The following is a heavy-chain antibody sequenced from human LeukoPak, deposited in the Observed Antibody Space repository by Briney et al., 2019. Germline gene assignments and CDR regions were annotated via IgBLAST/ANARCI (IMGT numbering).Heavy chain of an antibody. CDR3: ARDFDRNWFDP. CDR1: GFTFSNYA. CDR2: ISGSGGDT. V-gene: IGHV3-23*01. Sequence: GGSLRLSCAASGFTFSNYAISWVRQAPGKGLDWVSAISGSGGDTFYADSVKGRFTISRDNSKNTLYLQMNSLRAEDTAVYYCARDFDRNWFDPWGQGTLVTVCS. J-gene: IGHJ5*02.